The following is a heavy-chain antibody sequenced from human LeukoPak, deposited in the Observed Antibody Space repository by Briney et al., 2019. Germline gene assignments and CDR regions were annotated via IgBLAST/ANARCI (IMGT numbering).Heavy chain of an antibody. D-gene: IGHD6-19*01. Sequence: AGGSLRLSCAASGFTFSSYAMHWVRQAPGKGLEWVAVIPYDGSNKYYADSVKGRFTISRDNSKNTLYLQMNSLRAEDTAVYYCARNAGGWRDAFDIWGQGTMVTVSS. J-gene: IGHJ3*02. V-gene: IGHV3-30-3*01. CDR1: GFTFSSYA. CDR2: IPYDGSNK. CDR3: ARNAGGWRDAFDI.